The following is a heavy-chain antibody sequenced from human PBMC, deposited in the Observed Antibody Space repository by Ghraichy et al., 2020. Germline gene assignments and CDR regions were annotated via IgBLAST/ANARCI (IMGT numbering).Heavy chain of an antibody. J-gene: IGHJ4*02. CDR2: VNAAGST. V-gene: IGHV3-53*01. CDR3: ARGARSDYYYIIDY. CDR1: GLTITSNY. Sequence: GGSLRLSCAASGLTITSNYMSWVRQAPGKGLEWVSTVNAAGSTYYAASVKGRFTISRDRSKKTFYLQMNSLRDEDTAIYYCARGARSDYYYIIDYWGQGTLVTVSS. D-gene: IGHD3-22*01.